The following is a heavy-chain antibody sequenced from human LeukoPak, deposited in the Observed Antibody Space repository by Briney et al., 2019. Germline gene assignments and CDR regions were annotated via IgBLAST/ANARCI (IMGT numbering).Heavy chain of an antibody. J-gene: IGHJ4*02. CDR3: ARMEIQLWSDY. CDR1: GGTFSSYA. Sequence: SVTVSFEAAGGTFSSYAISWVRQAPGQGLEWMGRIIPILGIANYAQKFQGRVTITADKSTSTAYMELSSLRSEDTAVYYCARMEIQLWSDYWGQGTLVTVPS. D-gene: IGHD5-18*01. V-gene: IGHV1-69*04. CDR2: IIPILGIA.